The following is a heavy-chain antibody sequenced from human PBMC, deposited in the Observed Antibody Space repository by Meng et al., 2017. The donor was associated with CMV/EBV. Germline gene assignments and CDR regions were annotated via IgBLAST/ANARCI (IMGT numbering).Heavy chain of an antibody. Sequence: SETLSLTCAVYGGSFSGYYWSWIRQPPGKGLKWIGEINHSGSTNYNPSLKSRVTISVDTSKNQFSLKLSSVTAADTAVYYCARALRGYYYYYYGMDVWGQGTTVTSP. D-gene: IGHD4-23*01. J-gene: IGHJ6*02. V-gene: IGHV4-34*01. CDR1: GGSFSGYY. CDR3: ARALRGYYYYYYGMDV. CDR2: INHSGST.